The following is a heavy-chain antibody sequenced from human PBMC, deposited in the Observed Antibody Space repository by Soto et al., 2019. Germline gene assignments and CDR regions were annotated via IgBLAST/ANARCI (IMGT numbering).Heavy chain of an antibody. Sequence: SETLSLTCTVSGGSISRGDYYWSWIRQPPGKGLEWIGYIYYSGSTYYNPSLKSRVTISVDTSKNQFSLKLSSVTAADTAVYYGASLTEYSSPRPYYYWGQGTLVTVSS. CDR1: GGSISRGDYY. V-gene: IGHV4-30-4*01. CDR3: ASLTEYSSPRPYYY. D-gene: IGHD6-6*01. J-gene: IGHJ4*02. CDR2: IYYSGST.